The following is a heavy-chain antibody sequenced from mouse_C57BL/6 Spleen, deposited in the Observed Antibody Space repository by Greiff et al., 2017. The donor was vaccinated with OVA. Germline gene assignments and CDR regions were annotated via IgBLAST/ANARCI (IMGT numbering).Heavy chain of an antibody. CDR1: GFTFSSYT. Sequence: EVKLVESGGGLVKPGGSLKLSCAASGFTFSSYTMSWVRQTPEKRLEWVATISGGGGNNYYPDSVKGRFTISRDNAKNTLYLQMSSLRSEDTALYYCARSNWDRRYFDYWGQGTTLTVSS. J-gene: IGHJ2*01. CDR2: ISGGGGNN. CDR3: ARSNWDRRYFDY. D-gene: IGHD4-1*01. V-gene: IGHV5-9*01.